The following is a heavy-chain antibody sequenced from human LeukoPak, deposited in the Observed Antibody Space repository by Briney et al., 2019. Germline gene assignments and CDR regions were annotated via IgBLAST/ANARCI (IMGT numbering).Heavy chain of an antibody. Sequence: ASVKFSCKASGYTFTGYYMHWVRQAPGQGLEWMGWINPNSGGTNYAQKFQGRVTMTRDTSISTAYMELSRLRSDDTAVYYCARDWGYCSGGSCSNWFDPWGQGTLVTVS. CDR1: GYTFTGYY. D-gene: IGHD2-15*01. CDR2: INPNSGGT. CDR3: ARDWGYCSGGSCSNWFDP. V-gene: IGHV1-2*02. J-gene: IGHJ5*02.